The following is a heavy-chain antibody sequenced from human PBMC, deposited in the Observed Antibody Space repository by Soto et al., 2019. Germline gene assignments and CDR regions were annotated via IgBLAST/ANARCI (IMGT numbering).Heavy chain of an antibody. J-gene: IGHJ3*02. CDR2: INPNSGGT. CDR3: ARGSWTGEWDAFDI. V-gene: IGHV1-2*04. D-gene: IGHD7-27*01. Sequence: ASVKVSCKASGYTFTGYYMHWVRQAPGQGLEWMGWINPNSGGTNYAQKFQGWVTMTRDTSISTAFMELRRLRSDDTAVYYCARGSWTGEWDAFDIWGRGTMVTVSS. CDR1: GYTFTGYY.